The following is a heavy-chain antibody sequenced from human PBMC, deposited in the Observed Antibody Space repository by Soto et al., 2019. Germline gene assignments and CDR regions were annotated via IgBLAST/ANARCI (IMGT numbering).Heavy chain of an antibody. J-gene: IGHJ4*02. CDR3: ARDSGSPDIVLVPAAHY. D-gene: IGHD2-2*01. CDR1: GFTVSSNY. Sequence: GGSLRLSCAASGFTVSSNYMSWVRQAPGKGLEWVSVIYSGGSTYYADSVKGRFTISRDNSKNTLYLQMNSLRAEDTAVYYCARDSGSPDIVLVPAAHYWGQGTLVTVSS. CDR2: IYSGGST. V-gene: IGHV3-66*01.